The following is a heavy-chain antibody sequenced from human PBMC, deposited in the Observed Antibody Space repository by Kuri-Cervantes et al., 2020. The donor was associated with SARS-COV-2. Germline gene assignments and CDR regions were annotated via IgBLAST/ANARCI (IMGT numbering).Heavy chain of an antibody. Sequence: ASVKVSCKASGGTFHSNAITWVRQAPGQGLEWMGWINPNSGGTNYAQKFQGRVTMTRDTSISTAYIELSRLRSDDTAVYYCARDCTSFGYSYGHAFDIWGQGTMVTVSS. CDR3: ARDCTSFGYSYGHAFDI. CDR2: INPNSGGT. D-gene: IGHD5-18*01. CDR1: GGTFHSNA. J-gene: IGHJ3*02. V-gene: IGHV1-2*02.